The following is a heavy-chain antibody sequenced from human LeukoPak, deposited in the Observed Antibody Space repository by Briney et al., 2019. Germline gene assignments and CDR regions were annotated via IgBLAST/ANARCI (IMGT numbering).Heavy chain of an antibody. CDR3: AKVGYCSGGSCYYGAFDI. CDR1: GFTFDDYA. J-gene: IGHJ3*02. D-gene: IGHD2-15*01. CDR2: ISWNSGSI. Sequence: PGGSLRLSCAASGFTFDDYAMHWVRQAPGKGLEWVSGISWNSGSIGYAHSVKGRFTISRDNAKNSLYLQMNSLRAEDMALYYCAKVGYCSGGSCYYGAFDIWGQGTMVTVSS. V-gene: IGHV3-9*03.